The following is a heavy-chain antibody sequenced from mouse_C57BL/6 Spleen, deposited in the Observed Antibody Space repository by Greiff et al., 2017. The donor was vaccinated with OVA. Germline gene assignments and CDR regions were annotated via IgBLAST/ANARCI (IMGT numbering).Heavy chain of an antibody. J-gene: IGHJ3*01. D-gene: IGHD1-1*01. CDR3: TTRGGCYYYGSSQAWFAY. CDR2: IDPENGDT. CDR1: GFNIKDDY. V-gene: IGHV14-4*01. Sequence: EVQLQQSGAELVRPGASVKLSCTASGFNIKDDYMHWVKQRPEQGLEWIGWIDPENGDTEYASKFQGKATITADTSSNTAYLQLSSLTSEDTAVYYCTTRGGCYYYGSSQAWFAYWGQGTLVTVSA.